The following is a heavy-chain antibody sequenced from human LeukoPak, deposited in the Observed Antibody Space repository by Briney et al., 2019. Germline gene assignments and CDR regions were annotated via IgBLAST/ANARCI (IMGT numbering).Heavy chain of an antibody. CDR3: ARGTYYYSSGSYSRTPDDAFDI. Sequence: GGSLRLSCAASGLTFSSYWMHWVRQAPGKGLVWVSRINTDGSSTSYADSVKGQFTISRDDSKNTLYLQMNSLRAEDTAVYYCARGTYYYSSGSYSRTPDDAFDIWGQGTMVTVSS. CDR2: INTDGSST. CDR1: GLTFSSYW. J-gene: IGHJ3*02. V-gene: IGHV3-74*01. D-gene: IGHD3-10*01.